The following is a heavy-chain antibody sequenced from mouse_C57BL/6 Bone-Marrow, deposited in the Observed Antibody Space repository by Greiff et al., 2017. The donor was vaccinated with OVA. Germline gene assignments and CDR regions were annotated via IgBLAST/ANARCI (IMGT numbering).Heavy chain of an antibody. J-gene: IGHJ4*01. V-gene: IGHV2-4*01. CDR2: IWSGGST. Sequence: QVQLQESGPGLVQPSQSLSITCTVSGFSLTSYGVHWVRQPPGKGLEWLGVIWSGGSTDYNAAFISRLSISKDNSKSQVFFKMNSLQADDTAIYYCAKSYYGSSLYAMDYWGQGTSVTVSS. CDR1: GFSLTSYG. D-gene: IGHD1-1*01. CDR3: AKSYYGSSLYAMDY.